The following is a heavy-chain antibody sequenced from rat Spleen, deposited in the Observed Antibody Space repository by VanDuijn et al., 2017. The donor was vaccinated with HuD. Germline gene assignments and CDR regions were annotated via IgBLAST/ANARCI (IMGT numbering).Heavy chain of an antibody. CDR1: GFSLTSSG. D-gene: IGHD1-12*03. CDR3: ARDRGVSMMVPLMDA. CDR2: ISSGGRT. Sequence: QVQLKESGPGLVQSSQTLSLTCTVSGFSLTSSGVSWVRQPPGKGLEWIAAISSGGRTFYNSVLKSRLSISRDTSKSQVFLKMNSLQTEDTATYYCARDRGVSMMVPLMDAWGQGTSVTVSS. J-gene: IGHJ4*01. V-gene: IGHV2S12*01.